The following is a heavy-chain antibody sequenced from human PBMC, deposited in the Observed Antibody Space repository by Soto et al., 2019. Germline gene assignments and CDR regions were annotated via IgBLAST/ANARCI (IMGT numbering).Heavy chain of an antibody. D-gene: IGHD3-9*01. CDR1: GFTFSSYA. CDR3: AKDQYYDILTGPDY. CDR2: ISGSGGST. J-gene: IGHJ4*02. V-gene: IGHV3-23*01. Sequence: GGSLRLSCAASGFTFSSYAMSWVRQAPGKGLEWVSAISGSGGSTYYADSVKGRFTISRDNSKNTLYLQMNSLRAEDTAVYYCAKDQYYDILTGPDYWGQGTLVTVSS.